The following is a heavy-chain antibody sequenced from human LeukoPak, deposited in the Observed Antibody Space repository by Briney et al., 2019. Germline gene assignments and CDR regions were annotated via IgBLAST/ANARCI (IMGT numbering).Heavy chain of an antibody. D-gene: IGHD3-9*01. CDR3: ASRDLPLRYFDWSPYYYYYYYVDV. V-gene: IGHV1-69*13. CDR1: GCTFSSYA. Sequence: ASVNVSCKASGCTFSSYAICWVRQAPEPRLEWMGGISPIFGTANYAQNFQRRVTITADESTSTDYMELSSLRSEDTAVYYCASRDLPLRYFDWSPYYYYYYYVDVWGKGTTVTISS. J-gene: IGHJ6*03. CDR2: ISPIFGTA.